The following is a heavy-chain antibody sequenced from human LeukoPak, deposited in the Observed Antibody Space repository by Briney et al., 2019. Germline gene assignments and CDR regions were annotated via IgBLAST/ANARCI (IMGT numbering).Heavy chain of an antibody. V-gene: IGHV4-39*01. CDR3: ASTVAGTGYFDY. Sequence: PSETLSLTCTVSGGSISSSSYYWGWIRQPPGKWLEWIGSIYYSGSTYYNPSLKSRVTISVDTSKNQFSLKLSSVTAADTAVYYCASTVAGTGYFDYWGQGTLVTVSS. D-gene: IGHD6-19*01. J-gene: IGHJ4*02. CDR1: GGSISSSSYY. CDR2: IYYSGST.